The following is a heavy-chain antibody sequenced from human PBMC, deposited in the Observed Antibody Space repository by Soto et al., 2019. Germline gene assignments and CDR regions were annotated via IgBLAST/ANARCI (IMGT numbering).Heavy chain of an antibody. J-gene: IGHJ3*02. CDR1: GFTFSSYA. D-gene: IGHD6-19*01. CDR3: AKTANGWFSAFDI. V-gene: IGHV3-23*01. Sequence: EVQLLESGGGLVQPGGSLRLSCAASGFTFSSYAMSWVRQAPGKGLEWVSAISGCGGTTYYADSVKGRFTFSRDNSTNTLYLQMNSLRAEDTAVYYCAKTANGWFSAFDIWGQGTMVTVSS. CDR2: ISGCGGTT.